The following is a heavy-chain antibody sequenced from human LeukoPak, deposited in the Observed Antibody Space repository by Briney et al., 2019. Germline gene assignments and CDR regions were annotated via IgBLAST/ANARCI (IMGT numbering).Heavy chain of an antibody. J-gene: IGHJ4*02. Sequence: GGSLRLSCAASGFTFSSYWMHWVRQAPGKGLVWVSRINSDGSSTSYADSVKGRFTISRDNAKNSLYLQMNSLRAEDTAVYYCAREGRRAAAGTYDYWGQGTLATVSS. CDR3: AREGRRAAAGTYDY. CDR1: GFTFSSYW. CDR2: INSDGSST. V-gene: IGHV3-74*01. D-gene: IGHD6-13*01.